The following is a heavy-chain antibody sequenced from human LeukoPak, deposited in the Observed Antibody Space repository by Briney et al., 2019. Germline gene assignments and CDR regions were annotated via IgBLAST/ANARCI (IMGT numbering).Heavy chain of an antibody. V-gene: IGHV1-69*05. CDR2: IMPLFGTA. CDR1: GGTFNNSA. D-gene: IGHD4-17*01. Sequence: SVKVSCKTSGGTFNNSAISWVRQAPGQGLEWLGGIMPLFGTAGYAQKFQGRVTITKDESTRTVYLELTSLTTDDTAVYYCARDVHGDYGSGWFDPWGQGTLVSVSS. CDR3: ARDVHGDYGSGWFDP. J-gene: IGHJ5*02.